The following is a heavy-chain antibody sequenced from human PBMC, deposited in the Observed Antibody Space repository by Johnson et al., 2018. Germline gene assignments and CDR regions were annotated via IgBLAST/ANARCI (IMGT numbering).Heavy chain of an antibody. J-gene: IGHJ6*03. D-gene: IGHD5-12*01. CDR3: AKEVRGYDYDWDYYYYMDV. CDR2: ISDDGSNK. Sequence: QVQLVQSGGGVVQPGRSLRLSCAASGFTFSSYGMHWVRQAPGKGLEWVAVISDDGSNKYYADSVKGRFTISRDNSKNTLYLQMNSLRAEDTAVYYCAKEVRGYDYDWDYYYYMDVWGKGTTVTVSS. V-gene: IGHV3-30*18. CDR1: GFTFSSYG.